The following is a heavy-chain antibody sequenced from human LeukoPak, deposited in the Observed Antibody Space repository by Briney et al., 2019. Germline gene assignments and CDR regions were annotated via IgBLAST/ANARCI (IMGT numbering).Heavy chain of an antibody. CDR1: GYTFTSYG. Sequence: ASVKVSCKASGYTFTSYGISWVRQAPGQGLEWMGWISAYNGNTNYAQKFQGRVTITADESTSTAYMELSSLRSEDTAVYYCAREQQGSHDYWGQGTLVTVSS. D-gene: IGHD6-13*01. CDR2: ISAYNGNT. CDR3: AREQQGSHDY. J-gene: IGHJ4*02. V-gene: IGHV1-18*01.